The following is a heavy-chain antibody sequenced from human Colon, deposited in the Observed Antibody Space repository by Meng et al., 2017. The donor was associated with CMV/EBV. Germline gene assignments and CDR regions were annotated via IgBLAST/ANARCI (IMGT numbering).Heavy chain of an antibody. J-gene: IGHJ4*02. CDR2: VNWNSGAI. CDR1: GFNIGDFV. V-gene: IGHV3-9*01. D-gene: IGHD1-14*01. CDR3: VKAQTTTQSNYFGD. Sequence: SLKISCEASGFNIGDFVMTWVRQAPGKGLEWVATVNWNSGAIHYAGSVKGRFTISRDNAKNSLSLQMNSLRPEDTALYYCVKAQTTTQSNYFGDWGQGTLVTVSS.